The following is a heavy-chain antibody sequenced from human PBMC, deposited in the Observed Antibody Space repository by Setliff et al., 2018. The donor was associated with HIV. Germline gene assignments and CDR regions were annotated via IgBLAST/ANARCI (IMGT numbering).Heavy chain of an antibody. V-gene: IGHV1-69*13. Sequence: SVKVSCKASGGRFSNYGISWVRQAPGQGLEWMGGIIPIFGATNYAQMFQGRVTMTADESTSTAYMELSSLRSEDTAVYYCARAVVPTYYDVLTGYVYYMDVWGKGTTVTVSS. CDR2: IIPIFGAT. D-gene: IGHD3-9*01. J-gene: IGHJ6*03. CDR3: ARAVVPTYYDVLTGYVYYMDV. CDR1: GGRFSNYG.